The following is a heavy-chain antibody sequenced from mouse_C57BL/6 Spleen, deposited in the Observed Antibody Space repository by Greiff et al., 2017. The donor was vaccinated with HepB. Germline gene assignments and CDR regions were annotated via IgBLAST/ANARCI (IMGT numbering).Heavy chain of an antibody. CDR2: ISDGGSYT. D-gene: IGHD2-2*01. J-gene: IGHJ2*01. CDR3: ARALYGYDGRGFDY. CDR1: GFTFSSYA. Sequence: EVQGVESGGGLVKPGGSLKLSCAASGFTFSSYAMSWVRQTPEKRLEWVATISDGGSYTYYPDNVKGRFTISRDNAKNNLYLQMSHLKSEDTAMYYCARALYGYDGRGFDYWGQGTTLTVSS. V-gene: IGHV5-4*01.